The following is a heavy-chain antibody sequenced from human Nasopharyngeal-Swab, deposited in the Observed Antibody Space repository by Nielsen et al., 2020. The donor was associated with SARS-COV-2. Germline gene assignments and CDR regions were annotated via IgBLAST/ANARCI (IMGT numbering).Heavy chain of an antibody. V-gene: IGHV4-30-4*01. J-gene: IGHJ6*02. CDR3: ARDEGAKVVRGSRVGGMDV. Sequence: SETLSLTCTVSGGSISSGDYYWSWIRQPPGKGLEWIGYIYYSGSTYYNPSLKSRVTISVDTSKNQFSLKLSSVTAADTAVYYCARDEGAKVVRGSRVGGMDVWGQGTTVTVSS. CDR2: IYYSGST. D-gene: IGHD3-10*01. CDR1: GGSISSGDYY.